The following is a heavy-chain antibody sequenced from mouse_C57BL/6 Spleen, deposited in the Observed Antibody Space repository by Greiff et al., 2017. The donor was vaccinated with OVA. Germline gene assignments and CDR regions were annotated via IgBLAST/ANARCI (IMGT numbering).Heavy chain of an antibody. CDR3: ARPYGSSSAWFAC. J-gene: IGHJ3*01. CDR2: ISSGSSTI. CDR1: GFTFSDYG. D-gene: IGHD1-1*01. Sequence: EVQLVESGGCLVKPGGSLKLSCAASGFTFSDYGMHWVRQAPEKGLEWVAYISSGSSTIYYADTVKGRFTISRDNAKNTLFLQMTSLRSEDTAMYYCARPYGSSSAWFACWGQGTLVTVSA. V-gene: IGHV5-17*01.